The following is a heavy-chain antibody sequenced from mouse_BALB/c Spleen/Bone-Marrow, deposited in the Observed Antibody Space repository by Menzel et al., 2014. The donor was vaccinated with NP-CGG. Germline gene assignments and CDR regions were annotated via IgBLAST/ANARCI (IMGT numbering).Heavy chain of an antibody. CDR2: IYPGDGDT. CDR3: ARGRGWYLDY. J-gene: IGHJ2*01. Sequence: QVQLQQSEAELVRPGSSVKISCKASGYAISSYWMNWVKQRPGQGLEWIGQIYPGDGDTNYNGKFKGKATLTADKSSSTAYMQISSLTSEDSAVYFCARGRGWYLDYWGQGTTLTVSS. CDR1: GYAISSYW. D-gene: IGHD2-3*01. V-gene: IGHV1-80*01.